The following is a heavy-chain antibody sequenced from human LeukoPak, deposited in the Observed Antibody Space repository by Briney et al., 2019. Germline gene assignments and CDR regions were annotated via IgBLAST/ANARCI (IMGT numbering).Heavy chain of an antibody. CDR1: GFTFSSYA. Sequence: PGGSLRLSCAASGFTFSSYAMSWVRQAPGKGLEWVSAISGSGGSTYYADSVKGRFTISRDNSKNTLYLQMNSLRAEDTAVYYCARDGIYDSSGYYYGAFDIWGQGTMVTVSS. J-gene: IGHJ3*02. D-gene: IGHD3-22*01. V-gene: IGHV3-23*01. CDR3: ARDGIYDSSGYYYGAFDI. CDR2: ISGSGGST.